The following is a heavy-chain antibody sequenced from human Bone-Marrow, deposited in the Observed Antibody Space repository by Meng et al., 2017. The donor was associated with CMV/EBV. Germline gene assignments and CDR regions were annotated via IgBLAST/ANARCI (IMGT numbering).Heavy chain of an antibody. CDR3: TKGAPSGTFFDY. V-gene: IGHV3-15*01. D-gene: IGHD1-1*01. Sequence: SGFTFTNAWMTWVRQAPGKGLEWVGRIKSKTDGETTDYAAPVTGRFTISRDDSKNTVYPQMNSLKTEDTAVYYCTKGAPSGTFFDYWGQGTLVTVSS. CDR2: IKSKTDGETT. J-gene: IGHJ4*02. CDR1: GFTFTNAW.